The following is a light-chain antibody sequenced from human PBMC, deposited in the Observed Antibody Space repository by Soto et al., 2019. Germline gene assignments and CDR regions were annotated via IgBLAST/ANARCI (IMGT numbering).Light chain of an antibody. J-gene: IGKJ4*01. CDR1: QSVSSY. V-gene: IGKV3-11*01. CDR2: DAS. Sequence: EIVLMQSPGTLSLSPGERATLSCRASQSVSSYLAWYQQKPGQAPRLLTYDASNRATGIPARFSGSGSGTDFTLTISSLEPEDFAVYYCQQRSNWQGATFGRGTKVDIK. CDR3: QQRSNWQGAT.